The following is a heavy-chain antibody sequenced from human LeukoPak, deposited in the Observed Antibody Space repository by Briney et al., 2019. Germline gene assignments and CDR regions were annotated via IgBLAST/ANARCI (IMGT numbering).Heavy chain of an antibody. CDR1: GGSISRYY. Sequence: PSETLSLTCTVSGGSISRYYWSWIRQPPGKGLEWIGYIYYSGSTNYNPSLKSRVTISVDTSKNQFSLKLSSVTAADTAVYYCARSRGSYYDSSGTGHFQHWGQGTLVTVSS. J-gene: IGHJ1*01. V-gene: IGHV4-59*01. CDR3: ARSRGSYYDSSGTGHFQH. CDR2: IYYSGST. D-gene: IGHD3-22*01.